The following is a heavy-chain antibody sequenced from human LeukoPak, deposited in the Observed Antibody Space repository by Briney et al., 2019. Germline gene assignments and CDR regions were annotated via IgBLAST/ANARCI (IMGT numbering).Heavy chain of an antibody. CDR1: GYTFTSYY. V-gene: IGHV1-46*01. J-gene: IGHJ4*02. D-gene: IGHD2-21*01. CDR3: AREGEVIVTDNLFY. Sequence: GASVKVSCKASGYTFTSYYMHWVRQAPGQGLEWMGIINPSGGSTTYAQMFQGRVTMTRDTSTRTVYMELSSLRSEDTAAYYCAREGEVIVTDNLFYRGQGTLVTVSS. CDR2: INPSGGST.